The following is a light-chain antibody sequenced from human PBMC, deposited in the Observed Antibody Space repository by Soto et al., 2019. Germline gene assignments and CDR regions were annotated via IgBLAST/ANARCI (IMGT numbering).Light chain of an antibody. CDR1: QDIRNF. CDR2: AAS. V-gene: IGKV1-27*01. Sequence: DIQMTQSPTSLSASVGDRVTITCRASQDIRNFVAWYQQKPGKAPKLLIYAASTLQSGVPSRFSGSGSGTDFTRTINSLQPEDVAPYSCQKYSSVPVFGPGTKVEIK. CDR3: QKYSSVPV. J-gene: IGKJ3*01.